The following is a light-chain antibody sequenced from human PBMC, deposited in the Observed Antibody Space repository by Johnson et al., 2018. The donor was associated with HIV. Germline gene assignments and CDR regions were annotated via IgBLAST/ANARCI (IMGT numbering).Light chain of an antibody. Sequence: QLVLTQPPSVSAAPGQKITVSCSGSSSNIGNNYVSWYQQLPGTAPKLLIYENNKRPSGIPDRFSGSKSGTSATLAIAGLQTGDEADYYCGTWDSSLSAGRYVVGTGTKVTVL. CDR3: GTWDSSLSAGRYV. V-gene: IGLV1-51*02. CDR1: SSNIGNNY. CDR2: ENN. J-gene: IGLJ1*01.